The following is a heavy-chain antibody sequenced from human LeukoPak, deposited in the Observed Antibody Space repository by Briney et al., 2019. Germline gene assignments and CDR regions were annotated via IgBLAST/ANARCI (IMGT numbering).Heavy chain of an antibody. CDR1: GYSISSDYY. Sequence: SETLSLTCTVSGYSISSDYYWGWIRQPPGKGLEWVGSIYHTGTTYYNPSLKSRVTISVDTSKNQFSLKLSSVTAADTAVYYCARGNWNDIVGYYFDYWGQGTLVTVSS. CDR2: IYHTGTT. CDR3: ARGNWNDIVGYYFDY. V-gene: IGHV4-38-2*02. D-gene: IGHD1-1*01. J-gene: IGHJ4*02.